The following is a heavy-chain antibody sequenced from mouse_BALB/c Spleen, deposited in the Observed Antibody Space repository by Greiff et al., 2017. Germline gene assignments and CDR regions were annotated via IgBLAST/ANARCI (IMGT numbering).Heavy chain of an antibody. D-gene: IGHD4-1*01. CDR1: GYAFSSYW. V-gene: IGHV1-80*01. J-gene: IGHJ4*01. CDR3: ASSVLGHYAMDY. Sequence: QVQLQQSGAELVRPGSSVKISCKASGYAFSSYWMNWVKQRPGQGLEWIGQIYPGDGDTNYNGKFKGKATLTADKSSSTAYMQLSSLTSEDSAVYFCASSVLGHYAMDYWGQGTSVTVSS. CDR2: IYPGDGDT.